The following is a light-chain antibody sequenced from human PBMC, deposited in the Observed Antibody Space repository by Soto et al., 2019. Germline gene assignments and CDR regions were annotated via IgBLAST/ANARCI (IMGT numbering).Light chain of an antibody. V-gene: IGKV3-20*01. Sequence: EIVLTQSPGTLSLSPGERATPSFRASQSVSSGYLAWYQHKPGQAPRLLIFGASIRSAGIPDRFTGSGSGADFTLTISRLEPEDFAVYYCQQYGSSPLFGPGTKVDIK. J-gene: IGKJ3*01. CDR1: QSVSSGY. CDR3: QQYGSSPL. CDR2: GAS.